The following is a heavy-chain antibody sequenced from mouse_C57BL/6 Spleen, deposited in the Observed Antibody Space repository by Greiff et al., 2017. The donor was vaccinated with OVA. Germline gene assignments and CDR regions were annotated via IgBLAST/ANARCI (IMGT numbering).Heavy chain of an antibody. CDR2: ISSGGSYT. J-gene: IGHJ4*01. CDR1: GFTFSSYG. CDR3: ARHRGTMVTTRNAMDY. Sequence: EVQVVESGGDLVKPGGSLKLSCAASGFTFSSYGMSWVRQTPDKRLEWVATISSGGSYTYYPDSVKGRFTISRDNAKNTLYLQMSSLKSEDTAMYYCARHRGTMVTTRNAMDYWGQGTSVTVSS. D-gene: IGHD2-2*01. V-gene: IGHV5-6*01.